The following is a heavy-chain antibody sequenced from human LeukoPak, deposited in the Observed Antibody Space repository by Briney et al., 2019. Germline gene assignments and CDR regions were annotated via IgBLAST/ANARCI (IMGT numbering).Heavy chain of an antibody. CDR3: ANLGYCSGGSCYPDFDP. J-gene: IGHJ5*02. D-gene: IGHD2-15*01. Sequence: GGSLRLSCAASGFTFSSYGMSWVRQAPGKGLEWVSAISGSGGNTYYADSVKGRFTISRDNSKNTLYLQMNSLRAEDTAVYYCANLGYCSGGSCYPDFDPWGQGTLVTVSS. V-gene: IGHV3-23*01. CDR2: ISGSGGNT. CDR1: GFTFSSYG.